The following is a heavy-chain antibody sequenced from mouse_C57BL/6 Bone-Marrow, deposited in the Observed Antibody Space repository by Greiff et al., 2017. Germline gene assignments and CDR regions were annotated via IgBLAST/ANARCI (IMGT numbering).Heavy chain of an antibody. CDR3: AREGTGEAY. CDR2: ISSGGSYT. Sequence: EVMLVESGGDLVKPGGSLKLSCAASGFTFSSYGMSWVRQTPDKRLEWVATISSGGSYTYYPDSVKGRFTISRDNAKNTLYLQMSSLKSEDTAMYYCAREGTGEAYWGQGTLVTVSA. D-gene: IGHD4-1*01. V-gene: IGHV5-6*01. J-gene: IGHJ3*01. CDR1: GFTFSSYG.